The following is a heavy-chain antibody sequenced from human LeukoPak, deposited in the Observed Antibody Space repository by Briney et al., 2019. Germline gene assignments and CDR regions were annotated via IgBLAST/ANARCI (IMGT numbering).Heavy chain of an antibody. Sequence: SETLSLTCAVYGVSFSGYYWSWLRQPPGKGLEWIGEINHSGSTNYNPSLKSRVTISVDTSKNQFSLKLSSVTAADTAVYYCAREQVVVAAIPDYWGQGTLVTVSS. CDR1: GVSFSGYY. D-gene: IGHD2-15*01. J-gene: IGHJ4*02. V-gene: IGHV4-34*01. CDR2: INHSGST. CDR3: AREQVVVAAIPDY.